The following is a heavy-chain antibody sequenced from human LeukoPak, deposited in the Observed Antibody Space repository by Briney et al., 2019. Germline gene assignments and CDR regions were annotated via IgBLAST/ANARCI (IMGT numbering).Heavy chain of an antibody. D-gene: IGHD1-26*01. J-gene: IGHJ4*02. CDR3: SRESGPFCPFGY. V-gene: IGHV4-4*02. CDR1: GGSISGTNW. CDR2: ISLAGPT. Sequence: SGTLSLTCGVSGGSISGTNWWSWVRQPPGQGLEWIGEISLAGPTNYNPSLNGRVTMSLDKSSNQLSLHLTSVTAADTATYFCSRESGPFCPFGYWGQGTLVIVSS.